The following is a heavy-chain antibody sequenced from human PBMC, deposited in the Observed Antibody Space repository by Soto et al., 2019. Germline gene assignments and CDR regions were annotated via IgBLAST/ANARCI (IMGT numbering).Heavy chain of an antibody. CDR1: GFTFGSAA. CDR3: ASGRVTGGAFDL. Sequence: EVQLLESGGGLAQPGGSLRLSCEASGFTFGSAAMDWVRQAPGKGLEWVSVISGSGTDTYHAESVRGRFTVSRDNAKNALYLQMNSLRAEDTAVSYCASGRVTGGAFDLWGQGTMVSVSS. V-gene: IGHV3-23*01. CDR2: ISGSGTDT. J-gene: IGHJ3*01. D-gene: IGHD3-16*01.